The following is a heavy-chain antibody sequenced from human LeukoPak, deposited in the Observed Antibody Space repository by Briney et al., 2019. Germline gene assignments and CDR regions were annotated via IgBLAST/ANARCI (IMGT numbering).Heavy chain of an antibody. CDR1: GYTVTAYG. CDR3: ARSRSSGSPSCYWFFFSAY. CDR2: IGVHAGNT. D-gene: IGHD2-2*01. J-gene: IGHJ4*02. Sequence: ASVRVSCKTAGYTVTAYGVTGGREAPGQGREGMGGIGVHAGNTDESQKFKGRVSLTTDTSTSTAYMQLTPLRSDDTAVYSCARSRSSGSPSCYWFFFSAYWGQGTSVTVSS. V-gene: IGHV1-18*01.